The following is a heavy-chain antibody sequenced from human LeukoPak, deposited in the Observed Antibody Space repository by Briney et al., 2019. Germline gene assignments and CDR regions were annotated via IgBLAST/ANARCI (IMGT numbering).Heavy chain of an antibody. CDR3: ARGDILWFGGAYYFDY. V-gene: IGHV3-30-3*01. Sequence: GGSLRLSCAASGFTFSSYAMHWVRQAPGKGLEWVAVISYDGSNKYYADSVKGRFTISRDNSKNTLYLQMNSLRAEDTAVYYCARGDILWFGGAYYFDYWGQGTLVTVSS. CDR2: ISYDGSNK. CDR1: GFTFSSYA. D-gene: IGHD3-10*01. J-gene: IGHJ4*02.